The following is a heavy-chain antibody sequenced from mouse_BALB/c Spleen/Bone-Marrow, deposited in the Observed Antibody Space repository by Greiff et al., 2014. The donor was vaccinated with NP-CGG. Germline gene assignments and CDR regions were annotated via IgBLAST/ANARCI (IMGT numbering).Heavy chain of an antibody. CDR1: GYSITSGYY. V-gene: IGHV3-6*02. CDR3: ARGGTGRVYFDV. CDR2: ISYDGSN. D-gene: IGHD4-1*01. J-gene: IGHJ1*01. Sequence: DVKLVESGPGLVKPSQSLSLTCSVTGYSITSGYYWNWIRQFPGNKLEWMGYISYDGSNNYNPSLKDRISITRDTSKNQFFLKLNSVTTEDTATYYCARGGTGRVYFDVWGAGTTVTVSS.